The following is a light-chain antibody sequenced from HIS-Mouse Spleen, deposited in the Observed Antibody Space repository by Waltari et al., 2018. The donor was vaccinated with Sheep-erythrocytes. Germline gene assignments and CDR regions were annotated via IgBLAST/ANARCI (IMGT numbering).Light chain of an antibody. CDR2: EGS. CDR1: SSDVGSYNL. J-gene: IGLJ3*02. Sequence: QSALTQPASVSGSPGQSITISCTGTSSDVGSYNLGSWYQQHPGKAPKLMSYEGSKRTSGVTNSFSGAKSGNTASLTTSGLQAEDEADYYCCSYAGSSTPWVFGGGTKLTVL. V-gene: IGLV2-23*01. CDR3: CSYAGSSTPWV.